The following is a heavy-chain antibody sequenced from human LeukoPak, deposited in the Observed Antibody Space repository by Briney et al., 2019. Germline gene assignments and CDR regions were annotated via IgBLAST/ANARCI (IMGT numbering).Heavy chain of an antibody. Sequence: ASVKVSCTASGHTFTGYYMHWVRQTPGQGLDWMGWINPNTGGTNYAQKFQGRVSMTRDTSINTAYMELSRLRSDDTAVYYCATNYGDYVYHYWGQGTLVTVSS. CDR2: INPNTGGT. V-gene: IGHV1-2*02. J-gene: IGHJ4*02. CDR3: ATNYGDYVYHY. D-gene: IGHD4-17*01. CDR1: GHTFTGYY.